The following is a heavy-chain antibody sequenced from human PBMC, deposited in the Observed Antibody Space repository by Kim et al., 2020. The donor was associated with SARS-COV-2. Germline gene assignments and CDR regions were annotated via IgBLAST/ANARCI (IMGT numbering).Heavy chain of an antibody. V-gene: IGHV4-34*01. J-gene: IGHJ4*02. Sequence: SETLSLTCAVYGGSFSGYYWSWIRQPPGKGLEWIGEINHSGSTNYNPSLKSRVTISVDTSKNQFSLKLSSVTAADTAVYYCARDSIVGATFDYWGQGTLVTVSS. CDR1: GGSFSGYY. CDR2: INHSGST. D-gene: IGHD1-26*01. CDR3: ARDSIVGATFDY.